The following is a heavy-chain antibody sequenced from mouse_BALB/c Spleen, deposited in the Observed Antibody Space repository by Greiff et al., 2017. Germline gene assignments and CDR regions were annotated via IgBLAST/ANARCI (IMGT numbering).Heavy chain of an antibody. V-gene: IGHV5-17*02. J-gene: IGHJ3*01. CDR1: GFTFSSFG. CDR3: AREKGYGYDGFAY. CDR2: ISSGSSTI. D-gene: IGHD2-2*01. Sequence: EVKLVESGGGLVQPGGSRKLSCAASGFTFSSFGMHWVRQAPEKGLEWVAYISSGSSTIYYADTVKGRFTISRDNPKNTLFLQMTSLRSEDTAMYYCAREKGYGYDGFAYWGQGTLVTVSA.